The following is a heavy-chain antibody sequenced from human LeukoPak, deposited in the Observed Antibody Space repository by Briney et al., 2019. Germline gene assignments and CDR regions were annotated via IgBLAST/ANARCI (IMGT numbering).Heavy chain of an antibody. J-gene: IGHJ4*02. CDR1: GFTFTSYT. CDR3: ARDVDYGGRLDN. V-gene: IGHV3-30-3*01. CDR2: ISHDGSNT. D-gene: IGHD4-23*01. Sequence: PGRSLRLSCAASGFTFTSYTFLCVRQAPGKGLEWVSVISHDGSNTYNADSVKGRFTFSRDNSKNTLYLQMNSLRAEDTAVYYCARDVDYGGRLDNWGQGTLVTVSS.